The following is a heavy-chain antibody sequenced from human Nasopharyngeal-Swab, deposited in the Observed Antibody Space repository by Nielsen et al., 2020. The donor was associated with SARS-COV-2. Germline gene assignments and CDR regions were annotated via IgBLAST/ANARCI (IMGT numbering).Heavy chain of an antibody. CDR2: IYSGGST. CDR3: ARDQDDLGFDP. J-gene: IGHJ5*02. V-gene: IGHV3-53*01. D-gene: IGHD3-3*01. CDR1: GFTVSSNY. Sequence: GESLKIPCSASGFTVSSNYMSWVRQAPGKGLEWVSVIYSGGSTYYADSVKGRFTISRDNSKNTLYLQMNSLRAEDTAVYYCARDQDDLGFDPWGQGTLVTVSS.